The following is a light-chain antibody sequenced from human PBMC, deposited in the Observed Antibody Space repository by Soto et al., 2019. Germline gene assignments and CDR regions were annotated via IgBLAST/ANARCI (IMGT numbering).Light chain of an antibody. CDR1: RSVGAY. CDR3: QQYVSIPLT. V-gene: IGKV3-20*01. CDR2: AAS. Sequence: EIVLTQSPGTLSLSPGERATLSCSASRSVGAYLAWYQQSPGLAPRLLIYAASSRATGIPDRFSGSGSGTDFTLTISRLEPEDSAVYYCQQYVSIPLTFGGGTKVDIK. J-gene: IGKJ4*01.